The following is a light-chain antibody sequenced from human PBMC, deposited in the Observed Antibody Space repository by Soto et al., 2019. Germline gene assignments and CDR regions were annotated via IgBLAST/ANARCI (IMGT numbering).Light chain of an antibody. CDR1: SSNIGAGFD. J-gene: IGLJ2*01. CDR3: QSNDSSLSAHVL. CDR2: GNN. V-gene: IGLV1-40*01. Sequence: QSVLTQQPSVSGAPGQRVTISCTGTSSNIGAGFDVHWYQQPPGTAPKLLIYGNNNRPSGVPDRFSGSKSGTSASLAITGLQAEDEADYYCQSNDSSLSAHVLFGGGTKVTVL.